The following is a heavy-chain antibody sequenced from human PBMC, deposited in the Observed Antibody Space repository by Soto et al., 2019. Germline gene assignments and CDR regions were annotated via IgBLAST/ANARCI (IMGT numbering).Heavy chain of an antibody. D-gene: IGHD4-4*01. V-gene: IGHV1-69*02. CDR3: AKASYSNYLIPGDYYYGMDV. CDR1: GGTFSSYT. CDR2: IIPILGIA. J-gene: IGHJ6*02. Sequence: ASVKVSCKASGGTFSSYTISWVRQAPGQGLEWMGRIIPILGIANYAQKFQGRVTITADKSTSTAYMELNSLRAEDTAVYYCAKASYSNYLIPGDYYYGMDVWGQGTTVTVSS.